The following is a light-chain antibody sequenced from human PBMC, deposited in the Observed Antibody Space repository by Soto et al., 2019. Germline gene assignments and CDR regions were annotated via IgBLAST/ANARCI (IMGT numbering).Light chain of an antibody. CDR1: SANIGNNY. Sequence: QPVLTQPPSASGTPGQRVTISCSGRSANIGNNYVCWYQQLPGTAPKLLIYSNNQRPSGVPDRFSGSKSGTSASLAISGLRSEDEADYYCSSYISSSTPYVFGTGTKLTVL. J-gene: IGLJ1*01. CDR3: SSYISSSTPYV. CDR2: SNN. V-gene: IGLV1-47*02.